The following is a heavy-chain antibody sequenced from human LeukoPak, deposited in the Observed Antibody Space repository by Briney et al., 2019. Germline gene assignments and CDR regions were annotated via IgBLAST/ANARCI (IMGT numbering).Heavy chain of an antibody. J-gene: IGHJ5*02. CDR1: GGSISSYY. V-gene: IGHV4-59*12. D-gene: IGHD7-27*01. Sequence: SETPSLTCTVPGGSISSYYWSWIRQPPGKGLEWLGYIYYSGSTNYNPSLKSRVTISVDTSKNQFSLKLSSVTAADTAVYYCARGSWGLDWFDPWGQGTLVTVSS. CDR2: IYYSGST. CDR3: ARGSWGLDWFDP.